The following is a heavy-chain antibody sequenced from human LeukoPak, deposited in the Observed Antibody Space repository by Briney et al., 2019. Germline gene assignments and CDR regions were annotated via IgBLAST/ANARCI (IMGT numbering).Heavy chain of an antibody. CDR1: GFTFSSYA. Sequence: GGSLRLSCAASGFTFSSYAMSWVRQPSGKGLEWVSGISVSDGRTCYADSVKGRFTISGDDSKNTVYLQMNSLRGEDTAVYYCAKGNGDNPHFGGWFDPWGQGTLVTVSS. V-gene: IGHV3-23*01. D-gene: IGHD4-17*01. J-gene: IGHJ5*02. CDR3: AKGNGDNPHFGGWFDP. CDR2: ISVSDGRT.